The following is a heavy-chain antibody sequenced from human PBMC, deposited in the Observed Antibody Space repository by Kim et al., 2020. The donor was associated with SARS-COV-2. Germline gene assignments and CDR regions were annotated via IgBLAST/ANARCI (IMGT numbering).Heavy chain of an antibody. V-gene: IGHV3-48*03. CDR3: ARWVVEYYYDSSGTGGAFDI. D-gene: IGHD3-22*01. CDR1: GFTFSSYE. Sequence: GGSLRLSCAASGFTFSSYEMNWVRQAPGKGLEWVSYISSSGSTIYYADSVKGRFTISRDNAKNSLYLQMNSLRAEDTAVYYCARWVVEYYYDSSGTGGAFDIWGQGTMVTVSS. CDR2: ISSSGSTI. J-gene: IGHJ3*02.